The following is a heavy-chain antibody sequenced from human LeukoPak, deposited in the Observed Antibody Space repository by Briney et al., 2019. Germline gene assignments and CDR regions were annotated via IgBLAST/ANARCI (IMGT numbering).Heavy chain of an antibody. CDR3: ATGYPASNRSAGITMVRGAIDY. D-gene: IGHD3-10*01. J-gene: IGHJ4*02. Sequence: SETLSLTCAVYGGSFSGYYWSWIHQPPGKGLEWIGEINHSGSTNYNPSLKSRVTISVDTSKNQFSLKLSSVTAADTAVYYCATGYPASNRSAGITMVRGAIDYWGQGTLVTVSS. CDR2: INHSGST. V-gene: IGHV4-34*01. CDR1: GGSFSGYY.